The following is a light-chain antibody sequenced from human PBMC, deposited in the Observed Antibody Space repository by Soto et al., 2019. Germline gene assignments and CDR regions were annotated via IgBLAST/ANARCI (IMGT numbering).Light chain of an antibody. CDR1: QSVRNNY. J-gene: IGKJ4*01. CDR2: DAS. Sequence: EIVLTQSPGTLSLSPGERATLSCRASQSVRNNYLAWYQQKPGQAPRLLIYDASSRATGIPDRFSGSGSGTDFTLTISRLEPEDFAVYYCQQYGSSPDTFGGGTKVEIK. V-gene: IGKV3-20*01. CDR3: QQYGSSPDT.